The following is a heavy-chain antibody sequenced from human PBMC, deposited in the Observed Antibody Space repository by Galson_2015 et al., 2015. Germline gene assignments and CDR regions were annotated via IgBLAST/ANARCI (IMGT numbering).Heavy chain of an antibody. CDR2: ISSRAYGTTT. CDR1: GFTFSDYA. D-gene: IGHD4/OR15-4a*01. CDR3: GRVPLWCYMDV. J-gene: IGHJ6*03. V-gene: IGHV3-49*03. Sequence: SLRLSCAASGFTFSDYAMNWFRQAPGKGLEWVGFISSRAYGTTTEYAASVKGRFTISRDDYTSIAYLQMNRRKTADTAVYYSGRVPLWCYMDVWGKWTPATVSS.